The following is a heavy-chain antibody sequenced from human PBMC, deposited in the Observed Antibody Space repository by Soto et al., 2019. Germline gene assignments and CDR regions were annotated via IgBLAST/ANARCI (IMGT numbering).Heavy chain of an antibody. J-gene: IGHJ6*02. Sequence: PSDTLSLTYTLSGRTVSSNSYSWGWIRQSPGKGLEWIGTIYSSENTYYNPSLLSRVTISVDTSKNEFSLRLSSVTAADTAVYYRARLNGYCVSTNCHGYYGMDVWGQGTTVT. CDR1: GRTVSSNSYS. CDR2: IYSSENT. CDR3: ARLNGYCVSTNCHGYYGMDV. D-gene: IGHD2-2*03. V-gene: IGHV4-39*01.